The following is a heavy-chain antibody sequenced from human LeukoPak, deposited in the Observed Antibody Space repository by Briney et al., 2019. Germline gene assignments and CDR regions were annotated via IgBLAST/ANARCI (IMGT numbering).Heavy chain of an antibody. V-gene: IGHV3-74*01. CDR1: GFHFSVYC. CDR2: INEEGSTT. D-gene: IGHD1-26*01. Sequence: GRSLRLSCAASGFHFSVYCMHWVRQAPEGRLVWVSRINEEGSTTSYADSVKGRFTISRDNAKNTLYLQMNSLRAEDTAMYYCVRDLVGARDYWGQGTLVTVSS. J-gene: IGHJ4*02. CDR3: VRDLVGARDY.